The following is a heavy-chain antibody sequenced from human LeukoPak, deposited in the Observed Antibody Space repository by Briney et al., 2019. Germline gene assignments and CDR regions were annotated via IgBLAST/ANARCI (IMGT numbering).Heavy chain of an antibody. CDR3: ARARRYFDWLLYGNWFDP. Sequence: SETLSLTCAVYGGSFSGYYWSWIRQPPGKGLEWIGEINHSGSTNYNPSLKSRVTISVDTSKHQFSLKLSSVTAADTAVYYCARARRYFDWLLYGNWFDPWGQGTLVTVSS. J-gene: IGHJ5*02. V-gene: IGHV4-34*01. CDR2: INHSGST. CDR1: GGSFSGYY. D-gene: IGHD3-9*01.